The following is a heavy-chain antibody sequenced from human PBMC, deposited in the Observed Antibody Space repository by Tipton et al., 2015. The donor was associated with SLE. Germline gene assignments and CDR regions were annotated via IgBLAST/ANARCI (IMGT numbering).Heavy chain of an antibody. J-gene: IGHJ5*02. Sequence: TLSLTCNVSGGSIRGYFWSWIRQPPGKGLEWIAYISYTGTADYSPSLKSRVTISLDTSMNQFSLKLSSVTAADTAVYYCARVQAYEGFDPWGQGTLVTVSS. CDR2: ISYTGTA. V-gene: IGHV4-59*12. CDR3: ARVQAYEGFDP. CDR1: GGSIRGYF. D-gene: IGHD3-16*01.